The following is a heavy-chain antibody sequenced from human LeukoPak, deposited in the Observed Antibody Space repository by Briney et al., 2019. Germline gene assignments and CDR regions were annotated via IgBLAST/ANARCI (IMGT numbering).Heavy chain of an antibody. D-gene: IGHD3-22*01. CDR3: ANYDSDGGKIDY. V-gene: IGHV3-7*01. Sequence: GGSLRLSCAASGFTFSHYWMNWVRQAPGKGLEWVANIKQDGSEKYSVDSVKGRFTVSRDNAKNSLFLQMNSLRVEDTAVYYCANYDSDGGKIDYWGQGTLVTVSS. J-gene: IGHJ4*02. CDR1: GFTFSHYW. CDR2: IKQDGSEK.